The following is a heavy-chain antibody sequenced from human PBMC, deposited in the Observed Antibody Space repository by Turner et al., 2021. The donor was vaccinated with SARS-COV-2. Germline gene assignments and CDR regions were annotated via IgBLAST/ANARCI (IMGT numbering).Heavy chain of an antibody. J-gene: IGHJ6*02. D-gene: IGHD5-12*01. Sequence: EVQLVESGGGLVETGGSLRLFCAASRRIFNPYSLNWVRKAPGKGLEWVSSIVGSSHYNFYADSVKGRFTISRDNARNSLYLQMDSLRAEDSAIYYCGRLMATTDTNYFYYGMDFWGQGTTVTVSS. CDR3: GRLMATTDTNYFYYGMDF. CDR2: IVGSSHYN. CDR1: RRIFNPYS. V-gene: IGHV3-21*06.